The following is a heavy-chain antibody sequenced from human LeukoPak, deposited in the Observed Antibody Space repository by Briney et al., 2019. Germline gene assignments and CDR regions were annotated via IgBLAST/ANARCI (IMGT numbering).Heavy chain of an antibody. V-gene: IGHV1-18*01. CDR3: ARGTYYGDYDLDY. CDR1: GYTFTSHG. J-gene: IGHJ4*02. CDR2: ISTYNGNT. D-gene: IGHD4-17*01. Sequence: ASVKVSCKASGYTFTSHGISWARQAPGQGLEWMGWISTYNGNTNYAQKLQGRVSMTTDTSTSTAYMELSRLRSDDTAVYYCARGTYYGDYDLDYWGQGTLVTVSS.